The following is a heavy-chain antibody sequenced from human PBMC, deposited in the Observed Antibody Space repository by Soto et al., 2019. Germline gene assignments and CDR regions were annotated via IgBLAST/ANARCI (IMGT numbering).Heavy chain of an antibody. CDR2: INAGNGNT. D-gene: IGHD3-22*01. CDR3: ARSSSGFYLIDY. J-gene: IGHJ4*02. V-gene: IGHV1-3*01. CDR1: GYTFTSYP. Sequence: QVPLVQSGAEVKKPGASVKVSCKASGYTFTSYPLHWVRQAPGQRLEWMGWINAGNGNTKYSQKFQGRLTITRDTSASTAYMDLSSLRSEDTAVYYCARSSSGFYLIDYWGQGTLVSVSS.